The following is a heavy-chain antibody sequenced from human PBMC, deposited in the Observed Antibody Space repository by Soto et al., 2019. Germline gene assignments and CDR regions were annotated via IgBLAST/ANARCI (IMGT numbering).Heavy chain of an antibody. Sequence: DVQLVESGGVVVQPGGSLRLSCAASGFTFDDYTMHWVRQAPGKGLEWVSLISWDGGSTYYADSVKGRFTISRDNSKNSLYLQMNSLRTEDTALYYCAKVSHSSSWYSYEYYFDYWGQGTLVTVSS. J-gene: IGHJ4*02. CDR2: ISWDGGST. CDR1: GFTFDDYT. CDR3: AKVSHSSSWYSYEYYFDY. D-gene: IGHD6-13*01. V-gene: IGHV3-43*01.